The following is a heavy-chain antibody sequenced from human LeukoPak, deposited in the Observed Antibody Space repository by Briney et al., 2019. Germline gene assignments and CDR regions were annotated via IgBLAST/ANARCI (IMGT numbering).Heavy chain of an antibody. CDR1: KFTFSYYS. CDR3: TTPPKY. V-gene: IGHV3-21*03. CDR2: ISSSGGSI. D-gene: IGHD1-14*01. J-gene: IGHJ4*02. Sequence: GGSLRLSCAASKFTFSYYSMNWVRQAPGKGLEWVSTISSSGGSIFYAASVKGRFTISRDNARNALYLQMNSLKTEDTAVYYCTTPPKYWGQGTLVTVSS.